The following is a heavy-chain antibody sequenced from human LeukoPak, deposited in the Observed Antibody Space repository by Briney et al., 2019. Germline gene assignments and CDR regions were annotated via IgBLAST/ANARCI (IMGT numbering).Heavy chain of an antibody. CDR3: AREYSYYDSSGDFDY. D-gene: IGHD3-22*01. Sequence: GGSLRLSCAASGFTFSSYWMHWVRQAPGKGLVWVSRINSDESSTSYADSVKGRFTISRDNAKNTLYLQMNSLRAEDTAVYYCAREYSYYDSSGDFDYWGQGTLVTVSS. CDR1: GFTFSSYW. V-gene: IGHV3-74*01. CDR2: INSDESST. J-gene: IGHJ4*02.